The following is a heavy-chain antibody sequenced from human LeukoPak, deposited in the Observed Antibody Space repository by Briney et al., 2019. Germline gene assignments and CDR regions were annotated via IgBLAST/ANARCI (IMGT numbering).Heavy chain of an antibody. CDR2: ISSSSSYI. D-gene: IGHD6-13*01. CDR3: ERDLMGIAYRGAFYY. CDR1: GFTFDDYS. V-gene: IGHV3-21*04. J-gene: IGHJ4*02. Sequence: GGSLRLSCAASGFTFDDYSMNWVRQAPGKGLEWVSSISSSSSYIYYADSVKGRFTIPRDNAKNSLYLQMNSLRAEDTAVYYCERDLMGIAYRGAFYYWGQGTLVTVSS.